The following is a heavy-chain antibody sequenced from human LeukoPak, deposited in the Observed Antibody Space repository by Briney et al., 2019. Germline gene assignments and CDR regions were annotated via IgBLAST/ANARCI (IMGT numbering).Heavy chain of an antibody. D-gene: IGHD2-2*01. CDR2: IFTSGST. CDR1: GGSISSYY. Sequence: SETLSLTCTVSGGSISSYYWSWIRQPAGKGLEWIGRIFTSGSTNYNPSLKSRVTMSVDTSKNQFSLKLSSVTAADTAVYYCASDLYCSSTSCYRFDPWGQGTLVTVSS. J-gene: IGHJ5*02. CDR3: ASDLYCSSTSCYRFDP. V-gene: IGHV4-4*07.